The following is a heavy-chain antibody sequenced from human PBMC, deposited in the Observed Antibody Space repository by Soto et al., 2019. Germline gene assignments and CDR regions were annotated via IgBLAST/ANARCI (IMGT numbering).Heavy chain of an antibody. Sequence: QVQLVQSGAEVKKPGASVKVSCKASGYTFTSYDINWVRQATGQGLEWMGWMNPNSGNTGYAQKFQGRVTMTRNTSISTAYMGMSSVRSEDTAVYYGAGGLGCDTAMVGTSDYWGQGTLVTVSS. J-gene: IGHJ4*02. CDR3: AGGLGCDTAMVGTSDY. V-gene: IGHV1-8*01. CDR2: MNPNSGNT. CDR1: GYTFTSYD. D-gene: IGHD5-18*01.